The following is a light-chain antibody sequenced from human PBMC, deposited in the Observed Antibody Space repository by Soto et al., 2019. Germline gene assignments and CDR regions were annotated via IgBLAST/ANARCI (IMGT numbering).Light chain of an antibody. CDR1: QSVSSSY. V-gene: IGKV3-20*01. CDR3: QQYGTSAT. Sequence: EIVMTQSPATLSLSAGERATLSCRASQSVSSSYLGWYQQKRGQAPRLLFHGASSRATAIPDRFSGSGTGTAFTITISRLEPEDSAVYYCQQYGTSATFGGGTKVEIK. J-gene: IGKJ4*02. CDR2: GAS.